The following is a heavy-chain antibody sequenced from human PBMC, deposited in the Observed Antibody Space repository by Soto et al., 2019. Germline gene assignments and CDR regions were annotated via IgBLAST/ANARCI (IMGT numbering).Heavy chain of an antibody. D-gene: IGHD6-19*01. CDR1: GYTFTSYD. CDR2: MNPNSGNT. Sequence: QVQLVQSGAEVKKPGASVKVSCKASGYTFTSYDIKWVRQATGQGLEWMGWMNPNSGNTVYAQKFQGRVTMTRNTSISTAYTQLSSLRSEDSAVYYCAREYSRGWSKDCGQRTLVIVSS. V-gene: IGHV1-8*01. CDR3: AREYSRGWSKD. J-gene: IGHJ4*02.